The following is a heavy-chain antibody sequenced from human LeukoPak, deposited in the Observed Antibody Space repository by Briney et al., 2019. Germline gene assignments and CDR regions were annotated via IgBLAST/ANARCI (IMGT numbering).Heavy chain of an antibody. V-gene: IGHV4-4*02. CDR3: ARKAAAGTFYYYYYMDV. D-gene: IGHD6-13*01. Sequence: SGTLSLTCAVSGGSISSSNWWSWVRQPPGKGLEWIGEIYHSGSTNYNPSLKSRVTISVDKSKNQFSLKLSSVTAADTAVYYCARKAAAGTFYYYYYMDVWGKGTTVTVSS. CDR1: GGSISSSNW. J-gene: IGHJ6*03. CDR2: IYHSGST.